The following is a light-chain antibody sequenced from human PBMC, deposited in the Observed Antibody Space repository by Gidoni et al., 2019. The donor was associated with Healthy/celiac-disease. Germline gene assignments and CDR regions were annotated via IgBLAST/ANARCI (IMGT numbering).Light chain of an antibody. CDR2: AAS. CDR3: KQANSFPIT. J-gene: IGKJ5*01. CDR1: QGISSW. V-gene: IGKV1-12*01. Sequence: QMPHSPSSVSASVGDRVTITCRASQGISSWLAWYQQKPGKAPKLLIYAASSLQSGVPSRFSGSGSGKDVKLTISRLQPEDVATYYSKQANSFPITFGQXTRLEIK.